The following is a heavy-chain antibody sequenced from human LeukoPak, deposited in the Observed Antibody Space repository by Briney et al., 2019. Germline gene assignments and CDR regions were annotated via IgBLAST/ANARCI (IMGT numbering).Heavy chain of an antibody. CDR3: ATTYSSSWTRFDY. D-gene: IGHD6-13*01. CDR2: ISGSGGST. V-gene: IGHV3-23*01. J-gene: IGHJ4*02. Sequence: PGGSLRLSCAASGFTFSSYAMSWVRQAPGKGLEWVSAISGSGGSTYYADSVKGRFTTSRDNSKNTLYLQMNSLRAEDTAVYYCATTYSSSWTRFDYWGQGTLVTVSS. CDR1: GFTFSSYA.